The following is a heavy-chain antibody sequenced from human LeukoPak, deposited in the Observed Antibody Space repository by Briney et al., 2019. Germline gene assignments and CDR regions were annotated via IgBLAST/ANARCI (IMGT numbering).Heavy chain of an antibody. CDR3: ARDLGYCDSTSCYGGYYFDY. Sequence: SETLSLTCTVSGGSVSRYYWSWIRQPPGKGLEWIGYIYYSGSTNYNPSLGSRVTISLDTSKNQFSLKLNSVTAADTAVYYCARDLGYCDSTSCYGGYYFDYWGQGILVTVSS. J-gene: IGHJ4*02. CDR2: IYYSGST. D-gene: IGHD2-2*01. CDR1: GGSVSRYY. V-gene: IGHV4-59*02.